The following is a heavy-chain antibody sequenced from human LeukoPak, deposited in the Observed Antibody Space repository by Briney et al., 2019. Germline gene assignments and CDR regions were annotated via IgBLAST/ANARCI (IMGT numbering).Heavy chain of an antibody. CDR3: AKDPGIAVAGTREYFQH. D-gene: IGHD6-19*01. CDR2: IWYDGSNK. Sequence: GGSLRLSCAASGFTFSSYGMHWVRQAPGKGLEWVAVIWYDGSNKYYADSVKGRFTISRDNSKNTLYPQMNSLRAEDTAVYYCAKDPGIAVAGTREYFQHWGQGALVTVSS. V-gene: IGHV3-33*06. CDR1: GFTFSSYG. J-gene: IGHJ1*01.